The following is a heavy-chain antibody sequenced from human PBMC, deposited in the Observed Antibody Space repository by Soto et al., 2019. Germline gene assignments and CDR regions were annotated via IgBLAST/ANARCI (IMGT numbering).Heavy chain of an antibody. CDR1: GFTFSSYW. J-gene: IGHJ4*02. V-gene: IGHV3-74*01. D-gene: IGHD4-4*01. Sequence: EVQLVESGGGLVQPGGSLRLSCAASGFTFSSYWMHWVRQVPGKGLVWVSHINSDGTTTNYADSVKGRFTISRDNGKNTLYLQMNSLRVEDTAVYYCARGLGTTSTVTTGCWGQGTLVTVSS. CDR2: INSDGTTT. CDR3: ARGLGTTSTVTTGC.